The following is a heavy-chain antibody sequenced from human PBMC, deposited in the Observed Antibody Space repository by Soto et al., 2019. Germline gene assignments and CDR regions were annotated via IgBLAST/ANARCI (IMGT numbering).Heavy chain of an antibody. J-gene: IGHJ5*02. D-gene: IGHD6-19*01. CDR2: IYYSGST. V-gene: IGHV4-59*01. Sequence: PSETLSLTCTVSGGSISSYYWSWIRQPPGKGLEWIGYIYYSGSTNYNPSLKSRVTISVDTSKNQFSLKLSSVTAADTAVYYCARLGGWYDPRDWFDPWGQGTLVTVSS. CDR1: GGSISSYY. CDR3: ARLGGWYDPRDWFDP.